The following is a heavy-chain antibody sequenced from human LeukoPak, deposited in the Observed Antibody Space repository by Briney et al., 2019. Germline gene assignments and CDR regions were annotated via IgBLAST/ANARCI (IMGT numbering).Heavy chain of an antibody. J-gene: IGHJ6*02. D-gene: IGHD2-15*01. Sequence: GGSLRLSCAASGFTFSSYSMNWVRQAPGKGLEWVSSISSSSSYIYYADSVKGRFTISRDNAKNSLYLQMNSLRAEDTVVYYCARERCSGGSCYYYYYGMDVWGQGTTVTVSS. CDR1: GFTFSSYS. CDR2: ISSSSSYI. CDR3: ARERCSGGSCYYYYYGMDV. V-gene: IGHV3-21*01.